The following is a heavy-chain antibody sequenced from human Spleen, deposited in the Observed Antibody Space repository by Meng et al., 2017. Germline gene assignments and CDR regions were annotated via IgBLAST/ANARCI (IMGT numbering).Heavy chain of an antibody. CDR1: GFTFSDSA. CDR3: TTPGLTTVTNYWFDP. V-gene: IGHV3-73*01. Sequence: GESLKISCAASGFTFSDSAMHWVRQASGKGLEWVGHIRSRANNYATAYGASVKGRFTISRDDSKNTAYLQMNSLAAEDTAVYYCTTPGLTTVTNYWFDPWGQGTLVTVSS. CDR2: IRSRANNYAT. D-gene: IGHD4-17*01. J-gene: IGHJ5*02.